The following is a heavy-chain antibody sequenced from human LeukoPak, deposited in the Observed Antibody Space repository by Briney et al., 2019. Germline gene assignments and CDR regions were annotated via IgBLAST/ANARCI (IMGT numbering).Heavy chain of an antibody. CDR1: GFTFSSYA. CDR3: ATHQNIAVDVSVPFDS. D-gene: IGHD6-19*01. CDR2: ISGGGGGT. Sequence: QTGGSLRLSCAASGFTFSSYAMSWVRQAPGKGLEWVSAISGGGGGTDYADSVKGRFTISRDNSKNTLYLQMNSLRAEDTAVYYCATHQNIAVDVSVPFDSWGQGTLVTVSS. V-gene: IGHV3-23*01. J-gene: IGHJ4*02.